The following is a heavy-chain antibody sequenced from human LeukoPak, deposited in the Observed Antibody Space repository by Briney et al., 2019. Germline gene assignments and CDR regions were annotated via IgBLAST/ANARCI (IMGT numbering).Heavy chain of an antibody. J-gene: IGHJ3*02. CDR2: INPNSGGT. CDR3: ARVLIAAAGTGAFDI. V-gene: IGHV1-2*02. CDR1: GYTFTGHY. Sequence: ASVKVSCKASGYTFTGHYMHWVRQAPGQGLEWMGWINPNSGGTNYAQKFQGRVTMTRDTSISTAYMELSRLRSDDTAVYYCARVLIAAAGTGAFDIWGQGTMVTVSS. D-gene: IGHD6-13*01.